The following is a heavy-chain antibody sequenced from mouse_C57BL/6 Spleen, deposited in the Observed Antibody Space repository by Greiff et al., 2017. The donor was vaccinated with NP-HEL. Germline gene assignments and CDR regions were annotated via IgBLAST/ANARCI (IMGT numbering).Heavy chain of an antibody. CDR1: GYAFSSSW. J-gene: IGHJ4*01. V-gene: IGHV1-82*01. D-gene: IGHD1-1*01. CDR3: ARASITTVVASQYYAMDY. Sequence: VQLQQSGPELVKPGASVKISCKASGYAFSSSWMNWVKQRPGKGLEWIGRIYPGDGDTNYNGKFKGKATLTADKSSSTAYMQLSSLTSEDSTVYFCARASITTVVASQYYAMDYWGQGTSVTVSS. CDR2: IYPGDGDT.